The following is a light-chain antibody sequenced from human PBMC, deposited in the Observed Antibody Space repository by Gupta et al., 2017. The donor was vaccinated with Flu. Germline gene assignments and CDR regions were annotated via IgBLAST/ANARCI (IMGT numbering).Light chain of an antibody. CDR1: QVRVHTAGNPY. Sequence: VTLGQPASISFRASQVRVHTAGNPYLHWFYLRPGRPPRRLLYRVCNRESAVPDKISGSRSGRDLRLMIIGRVAADVVIYYCRLGVHCPYTFGQGTRLDMK. J-gene: IGKJ2*01. CDR3: RLGVHCPYT. V-gene: IGKV2-30*02. CDR2: RVC.